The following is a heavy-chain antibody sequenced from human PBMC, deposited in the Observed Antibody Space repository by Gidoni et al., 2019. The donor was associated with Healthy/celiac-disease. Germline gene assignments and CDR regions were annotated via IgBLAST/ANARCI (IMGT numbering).Heavy chain of an antibody. Sequence: QVQLQESGPGLVTPSETLSLTCTVSGGSSSSYYWSWIRQPPGTGLEWIGYIYYSGSTNYNPSLKSRVTISVDTSKNQFSLKLSSVTAADTAVYYCARAAMGYYYYGMDVWGQGTTVTVSS. J-gene: IGHJ6*02. CDR1: GGSSSSYY. CDR3: ARAAMGYYYYGMDV. CDR2: IYYSGST. V-gene: IGHV4-59*01. D-gene: IGHD5-18*01.